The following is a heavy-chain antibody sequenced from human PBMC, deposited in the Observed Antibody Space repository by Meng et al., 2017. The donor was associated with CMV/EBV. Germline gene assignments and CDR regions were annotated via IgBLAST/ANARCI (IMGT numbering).Heavy chain of an antibody. CDR1: GYTFTSYG. CDR2: ISAYNGNT. V-gene: IGHV1-18*01. J-gene: IGHJ5*02. Sequence: ASVKVSCKASGYTFTSYGISWVRQAPGQGLEWMGWISAYNGNTNYAQKLQGRVTMTTDTSTSTDYMELRSLRSDDTAVYYCARDYVEMATIAWFDPWGQGTLVTVSS. CDR3: ARDYVEMATIAWFDP. D-gene: IGHD5-24*01.